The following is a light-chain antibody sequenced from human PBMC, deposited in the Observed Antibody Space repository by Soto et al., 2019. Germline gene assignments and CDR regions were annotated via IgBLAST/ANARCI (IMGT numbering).Light chain of an antibody. CDR1: QSVDSF. V-gene: IGKV3-11*01. CDR3: QQRSDWPPLT. J-gene: IGKJ4*01. CDR2: DAS. Sequence: ILLTQSPATLSLSPGERATLSCRASQSVDSFLAWYQQRPGQAPRLLIYDASNRAAGIPARFSGSGSGTDFTLTISSLEPEDFAVYYCQQRSDWPPLTFGGGTRVGIK.